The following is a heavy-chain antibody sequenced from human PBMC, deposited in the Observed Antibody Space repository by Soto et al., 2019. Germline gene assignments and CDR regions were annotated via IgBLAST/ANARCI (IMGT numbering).Heavy chain of an antibody. CDR3: GRGGSSKSFDYYYGMDV. D-gene: IGHD1-26*01. CDR1: GGSFSSYY. Sequence: SETLSLTCAVYGGSFSSYYWSWIRQPPGKGLEWIGYIYYSGSTNYNPSLKSRVTISVDTSKNQFSLKLSSVTAADTAVYYCGRGGSSKSFDYYYGMDVWGQGTTVTVSS. CDR2: IYYSGST. J-gene: IGHJ6*02. V-gene: IGHV4-59*01.